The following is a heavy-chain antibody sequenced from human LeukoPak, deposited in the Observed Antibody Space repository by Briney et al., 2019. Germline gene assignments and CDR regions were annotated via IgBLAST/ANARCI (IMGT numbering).Heavy chain of an antibody. V-gene: IGHV1-24*01. CDR2: FDPEDGET. Sequence: ASVKVSCKVSGYTLTELSMHWVRQAPGKGLEWMGGFDPEDGETIYAQKFQGRVTMTEDTSTDTAYMELSSLRSEDTAVYYCATGLYCSSTSCSRNWFDPWGQGTLVTVSS. CDR3: ATGLYCSSTSCSRNWFDP. D-gene: IGHD2-2*01. J-gene: IGHJ5*02. CDR1: GYTLTELS.